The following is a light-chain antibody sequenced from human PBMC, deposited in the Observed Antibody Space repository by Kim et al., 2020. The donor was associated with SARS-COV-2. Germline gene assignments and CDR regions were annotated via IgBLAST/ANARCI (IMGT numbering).Light chain of an antibody. CDR1: SLKTSY. Sequence: SSELTQDPAVSVALGQTVTITCRGDSLKTSYAGWSQQKAGKAPVLVIYDKNSRPSGVPDRFSGSSSGNTASFTITGAQAEDEAEYYCNSRDTTGYHVIFGGGTQLTVL. CDR3: NSRDTTGYHVI. J-gene: IGLJ2*01. CDR2: DKN. V-gene: IGLV3-19*01.